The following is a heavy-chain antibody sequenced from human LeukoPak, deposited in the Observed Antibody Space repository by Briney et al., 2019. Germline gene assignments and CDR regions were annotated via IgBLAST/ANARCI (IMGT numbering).Heavy chain of an antibody. V-gene: IGHV1-18*01. D-gene: IGHD3-10*01. CDR3: ARDGTHYYGSGSYYNFPPDY. Sequence: ASVKASCKASGYTFTSYGISWVRQAPGQGLEWMGWISAYNGNTNYAQKLQGRVTMTTDTSTSTAYMELRSLRSDDTAVYYCARDGTHYYGSGSYYNFPPDYWGQGTLVTVSS. CDR2: ISAYNGNT. J-gene: IGHJ4*02. CDR1: GYTFTSYG.